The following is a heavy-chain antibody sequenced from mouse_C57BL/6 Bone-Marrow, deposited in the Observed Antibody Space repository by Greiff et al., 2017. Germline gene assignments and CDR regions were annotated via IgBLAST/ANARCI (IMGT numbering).Heavy chain of an antibody. Sequence: QVQLQQSGPELVKPGASVKISCKASGYAFSSSWMNWVKQRPGKGLEWIGRIYPGDGDTNYNGKFKGKATLTADKSSSTAYMQLSSLTSEDSAVYVCARWDGRSPWFAYWGQGTLVTVSA. CDR3: ARWDGRSPWFAY. J-gene: IGHJ3*01. CDR1: GYAFSSSW. V-gene: IGHV1-82*01. CDR2: IYPGDGDT. D-gene: IGHD1-1*01.